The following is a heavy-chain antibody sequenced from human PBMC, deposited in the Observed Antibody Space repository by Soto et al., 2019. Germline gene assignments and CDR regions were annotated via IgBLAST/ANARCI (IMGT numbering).Heavy chain of an antibody. CDR1: EFIFIGDW. J-gene: IGHJ6*02. D-gene: IGHD2-15*01. Sequence: PGGCVRQTCASAEFIFIGDWMTWVRQAPGKGLEWVANINQDGSEKYYMDSMKGRFTISRDNAKNSLLLQLNSLRAEDTAVYYCARDRGRPDYYYGMDVWGQGTTVTVSS. V-gene: IGHV3-7*01. CDR2: INQDGSEK. CDR3: ARDRGRPDYYYGMDV.